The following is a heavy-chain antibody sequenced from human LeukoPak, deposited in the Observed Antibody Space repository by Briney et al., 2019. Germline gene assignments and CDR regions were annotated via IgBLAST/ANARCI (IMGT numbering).Heavy chain of an antibody. CDR2: TNQAGREK. D-gene: IGHD6-13*01. V-gene: IGHV3-7*01. CDR3: TRDEAAATN. CDR1: GFTFSSYW. J-gene: IGHJ4*02. Sequence: GGSLRLSCAGSGFTFSSYWMSWVRQAPGKGPEWVANTNQAGREKHYVDSVKGRFTISRDNAKNSLYLQMNSLRAEDTAIYYCTRDEAAATNWGQGTLVTVSS.